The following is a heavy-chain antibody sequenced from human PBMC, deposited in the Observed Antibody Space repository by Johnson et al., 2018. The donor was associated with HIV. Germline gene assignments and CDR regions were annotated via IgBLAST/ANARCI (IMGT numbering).Heavy chain of an antibody. CDR3: AKDIMYLYAFDI. D-gene: IGHD3-16*01. V-gene: IGHV3-33*06. J-gene: IGHJ3*02. CDR2: IWYDGSNK. CDR1: GFTFSSYG. Sequence: QVQLVESGGGVVQPGRSLRLSCAASGFTFSSYGMHWVRQAPGKGLEWVAVIWYDGSNKYYRDSVKGRFTISRDNSKNTLYLQMNSLRAEDTAVYYCAKDIMYLYAFDIWGQGTMVTVSS.